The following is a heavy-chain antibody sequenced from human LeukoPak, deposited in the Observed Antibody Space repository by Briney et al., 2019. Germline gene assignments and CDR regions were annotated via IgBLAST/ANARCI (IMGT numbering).Heavy chain of an antibody. V-gene: IGHV1-69*05. D-gene: IGHD3-22*01. CDR3: ARAIAYYDSSGYLRFGGFDY. J-gene: IGHJ4*02. CDR2: IIPIFGTA. CDR1: GGTFSSYA. Sequence: ASVKVSCKASGGTFSSYAVSWVRQAPGQGLEWMGRIIPIFGTANYAQKFQGRVTITTGESTSTAYMELSSLRSEDTAVYYCARAIAYYDSSGYLRFGGFDYWGQGTLVTVSS.